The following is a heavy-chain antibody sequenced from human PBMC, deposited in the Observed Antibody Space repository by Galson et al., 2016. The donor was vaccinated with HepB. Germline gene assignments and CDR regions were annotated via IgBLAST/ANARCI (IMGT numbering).Heavy chain of an antibody. Sequence: SLRLSCAASGFAFSSYTLNWVRQAPGKGLEWLSYVSSPRSRTIYYADSVKGRFTISRDDAKNSLYLQMNSLRDEDTAMYYCTRISSSRDYWYFDLWGRATLVTVSS. D-gene: IGHD6-13*01. CDR3: TRISSSRDYWYFDL. J-gene: IGHJ2*01. CDR1: GFAFSSYT. V-gene: IGHV3-48*02. CDR2: VSSPRSRTI.